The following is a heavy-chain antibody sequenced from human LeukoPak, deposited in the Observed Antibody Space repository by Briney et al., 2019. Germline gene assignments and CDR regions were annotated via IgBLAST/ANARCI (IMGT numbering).Heavy chain of an antibody. J-gene: IGHJ1*01. CDR2: ISAYNGNT. CDR3: ARDYRCSGGSCYSGYFQH. Sequence: GASVKVSCKASGYTFTSYGISWVRQAPGQGLEWMGWISAYNGNTNYAQKLQGRVTMTTDTSTSTAYMELRSLRSDDTAVYYCARDYRCSGGSCYSGYFQHWGQGTLVTVSS. CDR1: GYTFTSYG. D-gene: IGHD2-15*01. V-gene: IGHV1-18*01.